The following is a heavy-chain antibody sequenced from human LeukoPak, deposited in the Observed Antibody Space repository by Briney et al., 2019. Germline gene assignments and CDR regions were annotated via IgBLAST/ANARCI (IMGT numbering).Heavy chain of an antibody. D-gene: IGHD6-13*01. Sequence: GESLTISCKGSGYSFTSYWIGWVRQMPGKGLEWMGIIYPGDSDTRYSPSFQGQVTISADKSISTAYLQWSSLKASDTAMYYCARKTYSSSWSQLYYFDYWGQGTLVTVSS. CDR3: ARKTYSSSWSQLYYFDY. J-gene: IGHJ4*02. CDR1: GYSFTSYW. V-gene: IGHV5-51*01. CDR2: IYPGDSDT.